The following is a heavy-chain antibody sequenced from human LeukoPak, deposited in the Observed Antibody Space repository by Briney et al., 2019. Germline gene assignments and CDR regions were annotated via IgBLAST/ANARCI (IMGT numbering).Heavy chain of an antibody. D-gene: IGHD2-2*01. CDR2: TYYRTKLYN. V-gene: IGHV6-1*01. J-gene: IGHJ6*03. Sequence: SQTLSLTCAVSGDTFSSNSAAWHWLRQSPARGLEWLVRTYYRTKLYNDYGESVKTRITINPDTSKNQFSLQLNSVTPEDTAVYYCARAGGSVSPKIVVVPAAFGYYYYMDVWGKGTTVTVSS. CDR1: GDTFSSNSAA. CDR3: ARAGGSVSPKIVVVPAAFGYYYYMDV.